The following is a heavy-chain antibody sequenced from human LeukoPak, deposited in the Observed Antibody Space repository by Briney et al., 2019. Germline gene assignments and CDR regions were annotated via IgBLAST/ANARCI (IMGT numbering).Heavy chain of an antibody. CDR3: AKAPVVVVPAAIEDWYFDL. J-gene: IGHJ2*01. Sequence: GGSLRLSCAASGFTFDDYAMHWVRHAPGRSLEGGSGISWNSGSIGYADSVKGRFTISRDNAKNSLYLQMNSLRAEDTALYYCAKAPVVVVPAAIEDWYFDLWGRGTLATVSS. CDR2: ISWNSGSI. D-gene: IGHD2-2*02. V-gene: IGHV3-9*01. CDR1: GFTFDDYA.